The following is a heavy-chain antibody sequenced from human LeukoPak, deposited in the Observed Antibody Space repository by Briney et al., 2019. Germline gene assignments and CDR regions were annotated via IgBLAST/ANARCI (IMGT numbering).Heavy chain of an antibody. CDR1: GFTFSSYA. CDR2: ISTSGRT. CDR3: ARGLDSSGYYHVVDS. D-gene: IGHD3-22*01. Sequence: GGSLRLSCADSGFTFSSYAMSWVRQAPGKGLEWVSLISTSGRTHYADSVQGRFTISRDNSKNTLSLHMNSLRAEDTAVYYCARGLDSSGYYHVVDSWGQGALVTVSP. V-gene: IGHV3-23*01. J-gene: IGHJ4*02.